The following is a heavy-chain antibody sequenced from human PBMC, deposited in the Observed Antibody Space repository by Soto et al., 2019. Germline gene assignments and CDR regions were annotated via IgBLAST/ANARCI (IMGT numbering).Heavy chain of an antibody. J-gene: IGHJ5*02. Sequence: SLRLSCAASGFTFSSYEMNWVRQAPGKGLEWVSYISSSGSTIYYADSVKGRFTISRDNAKNSLYLQMNSLRAEDTAVYYCARDRGYCSSTSCPRRPNWFDPWGQGTLVTVSS. V-gene: IGHV3-48*03. CDR1: GFTFSSYE. CDR2: ISSSGSTI. CDR3: ARDRGYCSSTSCPRRPNWFDP. D-gene: IGHD2-2*01.